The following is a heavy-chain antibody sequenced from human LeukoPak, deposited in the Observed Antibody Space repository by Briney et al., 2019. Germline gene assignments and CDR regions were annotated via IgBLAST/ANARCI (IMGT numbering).Heavy chain of an antibody. CDR1: GFTFSGYS. J-gene: IGHJ4*02. D-gene: IGHD4-23*01. V-gene: IGHV3-21*01. CDR2: ISSSSGHI. Sequence: GGSLRLSCAASGFTFSGYSMSWVRQAPGKGLEWVSIISSSSGHIFYADSVKGRFAISRDNAKNSLYLQMNSLRPEDTAVYYCVRGATAVTRHLDYWGQGTLVTVSS. CDR3: VRGATAVTRHLDY.